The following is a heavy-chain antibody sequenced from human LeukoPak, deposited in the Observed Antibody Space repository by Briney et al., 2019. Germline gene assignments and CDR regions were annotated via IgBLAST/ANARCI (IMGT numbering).Heavy chain of an antibody. J-gene: IGHJ4*02. V-gene: IGHV1-18*01. CDR2: ISAYNGNT. D-gene: IGHD3-3*01. CDR3: ARGDFWSGLDY. CDR1: GYTFASYA. Sequence: ASVKVSCKASGYTFASYAISWVRQAPGQGLERMGWISAYNGNTNYAQRFRGRVAMTTDTSTSTAYMELMSLRSDDTAVYYCARGDFWSGLDYWGQGTLVTVSS.